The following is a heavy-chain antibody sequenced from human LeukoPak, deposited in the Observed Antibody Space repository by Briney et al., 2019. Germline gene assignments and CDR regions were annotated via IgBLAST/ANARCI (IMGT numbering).Heavy chain of an antibody. V-gene: IGHV3-11*04. CDR1: GFTFSNAW. J-gene: IGHJ6*04. CDR2: ISSSGSTI. CDR3: AREWWGMVRGTSYGMDV. Sequence: PGGSLRLSCAASGFTFSNAWMSWVRQAPGKGLEWVSYISSSGSTIYYADSVKGRFTISRDNAKNSLYLQMNSLRAEDTAVYYCAREWWGMVRGTSYGMDVWGKGTTVTVSP. D-gene: IGHD3-10*01.